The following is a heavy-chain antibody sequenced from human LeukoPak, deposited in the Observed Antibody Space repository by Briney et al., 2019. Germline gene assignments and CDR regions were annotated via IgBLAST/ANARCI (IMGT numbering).Heavy chain of an antibody. CDR3: ASRGSSYGYYEY. V-gene: IGHV4-59*01. J-gene: IGHJ4*02. CDR1: GGSIRSYY. Sequence: SETLSLTCTVSGGSIRSYYWSWIRQPPGKGLEWIGYIYYSGSTNYNPSLKSRVTISVDTSKNQFSLKLSSVTAADTAVYYCASRGSSYGYYEYWGQGTLVTVSS. D-gene: IGHD5-18*01. CDR2: IYYSGST.